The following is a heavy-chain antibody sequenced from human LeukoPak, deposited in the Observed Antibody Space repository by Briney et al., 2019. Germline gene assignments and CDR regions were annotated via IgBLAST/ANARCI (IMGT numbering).Heavy chain of an antibody. CDR3: ARALVTTVDY. D-gene: IGHD4-17*01. J-gene: IGHJ4*02. CDR1: GYTFTDYY. V-gene: IGHV1-2*02. Sequence: ASVKVSCKASGYTFTDYYIHWVRQAPGQGLEWMGWINPNSGGTNYAQKFQGRVTMTRDTSISTAYMELSRLRSDDTAVYYCARALVTTVDYWGQGTLVTVSS. CDR2: INPNSGGT.